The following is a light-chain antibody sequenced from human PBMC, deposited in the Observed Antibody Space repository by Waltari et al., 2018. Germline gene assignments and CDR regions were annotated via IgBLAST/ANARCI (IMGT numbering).Light chain of an antibody. Sequence: QSALTQPPSASGSPGQSVTISCPGTSSDVGGYNYVSWYQHPPGKAPKLMVYEVNKRPSGVPDRFSGSKSGNTASLTVSGLQAEDESDYYCSSYAGSNHLVFGGGTKLTVL. CDR1: SSDVGGYNY. CDR2: EVN. V-gene: IGLV2-8*01. CDR3: SSYAGSNHLV. J-gene: IGLJ3*02.